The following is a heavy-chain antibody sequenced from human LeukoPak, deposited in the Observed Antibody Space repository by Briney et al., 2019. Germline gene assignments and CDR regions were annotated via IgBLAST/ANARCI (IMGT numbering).Heavy chain of an antibody. J-gene: IGHJ2*01. CDR3: ARWAYGDYWYFDL. Sequence: SETLSLTCTVSGASISSGSYYWSWIRQPAGKGLEWIGRIYTSGSTNYNPSLKSRATISVDTSKNQFSLKLSSVTAADTAVYYCARWAYGDYWYFDLWGRGTLVTVSS. V-gene: IGHV4-61*02. CDR1: GASISSGSYY. D-gene: IGHD4-17*01. CDR2: IYTSGST.